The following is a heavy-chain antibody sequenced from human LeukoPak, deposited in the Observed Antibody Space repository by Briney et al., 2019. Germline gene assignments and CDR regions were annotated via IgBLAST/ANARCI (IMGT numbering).Heavy chain of an antibody. CDR1: GGSISGTNHY. CDR3: ARLRSPGDFDY. CDR2: IYYSGST. Sequence: PSETLSLTCSVSGGSISGTNHYWAWIRQPPEKGLEWIGTIYYSGSTYYNVSLKSRVTISVDTSKNQFSLNLRSVTAADTAVYYCARLRSPGDFDYWGQGTLVTVSS. V-gene: IGHV4-39*07. J-gene: IGHJ4*02. D-gene: IGHD1-26*01.